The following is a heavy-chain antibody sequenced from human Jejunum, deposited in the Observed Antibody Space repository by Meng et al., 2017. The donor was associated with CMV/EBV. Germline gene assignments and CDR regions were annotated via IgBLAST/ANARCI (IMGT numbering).Heavy chain of an antibody. D-gene: IGHD1-26*01. J-gene: IGHJ4*02. CDR1: GFTFSSYW. V-gene: IGHV3-7*01. CDR2: IKQDGTEK. CDR3: ARTVGATPFDY. Sequence: AASGFTFSSYWMSWVRQAPGKGPEWVANIKQDGTEKYYVDSVKGRFTISRDNAENSLYLQMDGLRAEDTAVYYCARTVGATPFDYWGQGNLGTVSS.